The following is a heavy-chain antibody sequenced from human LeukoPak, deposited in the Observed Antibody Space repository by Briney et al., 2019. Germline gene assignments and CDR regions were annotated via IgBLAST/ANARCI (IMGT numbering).Heavy chain of an antibody. V-gene: IGHV1-69*13. J-gene: IGHJ4*02. CDR3: AMGYYDSSGYYGVDY. Sequence: SVKVSCKASGGTFSSYAISWVRQAPGQGLEWMGGIIPIFGTANYAQKFQGRVTITADESTGTAYMELSSLRSEDTAVYYCAMGYYDSSGYYGVDYWGQGTLVTVSS. D-gene: IGHD3-22*01. CDR2: IIPIFGTA. CDR1: GGTFSSYA.